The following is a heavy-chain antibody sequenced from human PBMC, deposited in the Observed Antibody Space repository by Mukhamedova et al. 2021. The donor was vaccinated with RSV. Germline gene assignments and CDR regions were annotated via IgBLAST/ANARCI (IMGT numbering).Heavy chain of an antibody. V-gene: IGHV4-30-4*08. D-gene: IGHD3-22*01. Sequence: YWSWIRQPPGKGLEWIGYIYYSGSTSYNPSLMSRVTISLDTSKNQFSLKPNSVTAADTAVYYCARDPYYDSRGPPYWGQGTLVTV. CDR2: IYYSGST. CDR3: ARDPYYDSRGPPY. J-gene: IGHJ4*02. CDR1: Y.